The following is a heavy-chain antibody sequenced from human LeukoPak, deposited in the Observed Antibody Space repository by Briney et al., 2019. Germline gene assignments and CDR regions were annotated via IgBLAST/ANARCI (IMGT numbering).Heavy chain of an antibody. V-gene: IGHV1-46*03. Sequence: QGRVTMTRDMSTSTVYMELSSLRSEDTAVYYCARHFGSGSKKYYFDYWGQGTLVTVSS. D-gene: IGHD3-10*01. CDR3: ARHFGSGSKKYYFDY. J-gene: IGHJ4*02.